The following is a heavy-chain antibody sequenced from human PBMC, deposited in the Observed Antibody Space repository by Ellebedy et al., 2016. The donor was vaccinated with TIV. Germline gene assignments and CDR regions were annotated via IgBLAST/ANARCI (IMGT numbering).Heavy chain of an antibody. CDR2: IIPILGIP. J-gene: IGHJ4*02. D-gene: IGHD4-23*01. CDR3: AEIAPTVVTFGLYYFDF. Sequence: SVKVSCKASGVTLTRFAIPWVRQAPGQGLEWMGGIIPILGIPNYAQQFQGRVTITANKSTGTAYMDLSSLRSEDPARYYCAEIAPTVVTFGLYYFDFWGQGTLVTGSS. CDR1: GVTLTRFA. V-gene: IGHV1-69*10.